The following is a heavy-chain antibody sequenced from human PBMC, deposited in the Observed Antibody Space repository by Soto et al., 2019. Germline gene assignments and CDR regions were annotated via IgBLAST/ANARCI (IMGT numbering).Heavy chain of an antibody. Sequence: QVQLVESGGGVVQPGRSLRLSCAASGFTFSSYGMHWVRQAPGKGLEWVAVIWYDGRNKFYADSVKGRFTIFRDNSKNTLYLQMNSLRAEDTAVYYCARVTDSSGWYWAFDIWGQGTMVTVSS. CDR2: IWYDGRNK. V-gene: IGHV3-33*01. CDR3: ARVTDSSGWYWAFDI. CDR1: GFTFSSYG. J-gene: IGHJ3*02. D-gene: IGHD6-19*01.